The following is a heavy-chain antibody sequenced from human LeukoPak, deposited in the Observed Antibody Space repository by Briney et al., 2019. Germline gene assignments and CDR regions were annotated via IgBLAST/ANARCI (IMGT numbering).Heavy chain of an antibody. D-gene: IGHD6-13*01. Sequence: GGSLRLSCAASGFTVSSNYMSWVRQAPGKGLEWVSVIYSGGSTYYADSVKGRFTISRDNAKNSLYLQMNSLRAEDTAVYYCARDLAAAAAKDWGQGTLVTVSS. CDR2: IYSGGST. V-gene: IGHV3-66*01. CDR3: ARDLAAAAAKD. CDR1: GFTVSSNY. J-gene: IGHJ4*02.